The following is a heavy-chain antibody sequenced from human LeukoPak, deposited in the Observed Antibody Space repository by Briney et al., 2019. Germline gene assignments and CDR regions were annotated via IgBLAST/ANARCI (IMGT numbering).Heavy chain of an antibody. V-gene: IGHV1-8*01. J-gene: IGHJ3*02. CDR1: GYTFTSYD. D-gene: IGHD6-13*01. Sequence: GSVKVSCKASGYTFTSYDINWVRQATGQGLEWMGWMNPNSGNTGYAQKFQGRVTMTRNTSISTAYMELSSLRSEDTAVYYCARSRPYSSSWYFAFDIWGQGTMVTVSS. CDR2: MNPNSGNT. CDR3: ARSRPYSSSWYFAFDI.